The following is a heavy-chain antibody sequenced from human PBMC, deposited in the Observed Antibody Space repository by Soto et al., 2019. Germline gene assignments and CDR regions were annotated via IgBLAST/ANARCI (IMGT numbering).Heavy chain of an antibody. Sequence: PSETLSLTCTVSGGSINNGDYYWSWIRQPPEKGLEWIGYIYYSGSTYYNPSLKSRVTISVDTSMNQFSLNLNSVTAADTAVYYCGTSERVRGNFDYWGQGNLVTVSS. J-gene: IGHJ4*02. CDR2: IYYSGST. CDR1: GGSINNGDYY. CDR3: GTSERVRGNFDY. D-gene: IGHD1-1*01. V-gene: IGHV4-30-4*01.